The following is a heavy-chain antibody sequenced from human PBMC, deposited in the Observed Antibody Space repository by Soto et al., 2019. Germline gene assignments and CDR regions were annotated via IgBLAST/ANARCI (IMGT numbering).Heavy chain of an antibody. V-gene: IGHV3-9*02. J-gene: IGHJ4*02. Sequence: GGSLRLSCAESGSTSDNNGMHWVRQAPGKGLEWVSGIIWKTGYIGYADSVKGRFTISRDNAKKALYLQMNSLRGEDTALYYCVKDNEPGGAAYWGQGTQVTVSS. D-gene: IGHD3-16*01. CDR3: VKDNEPGGAAY. CDR1: GSTSDNNG. CDR2: IIWKTGYI.